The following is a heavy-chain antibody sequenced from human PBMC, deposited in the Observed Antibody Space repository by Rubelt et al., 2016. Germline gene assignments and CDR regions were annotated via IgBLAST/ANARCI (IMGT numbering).Heavy chain of an antibody. CDR2: INPSGGST. Sequence: QVQLVQSGAEVKKPGTSVKVSCKASGYTFTSYYMHWVRQAPGQGLEWMGIINPSGGSTGYAQKFQGRITMTRDTSTSTVYMELISLRSEDTAVYYCARANSGSGYFGIDYWGQGTLVTVSS. V-gene: IGHV1-46*01. J-gene: IGHJ4*02. CDR3: ARANSGSGYFGIDY. D-gene: IGHD3-22*01. CDR1: GYTFTSYY.